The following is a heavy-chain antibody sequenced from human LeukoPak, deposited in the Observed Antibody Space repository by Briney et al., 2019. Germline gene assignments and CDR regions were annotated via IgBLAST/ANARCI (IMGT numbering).Heavy chain of an antibody. D-gene: IGHD3-22*01. V-gene: IGHV1-46*01. Sequence: ASVKVSCKASGYTFTSYYMHWVRQAPGQGLEWMGIINPSGGSTSYAQKFQGRVTMTRDTSTSTVYMELSSLRSEDTAVYYCARDRRGYYYDSSGYYPAEYYFDYWGQGTLVTVSS. CDR1: GYTFTSYY. J-gene: IGHJ4*02. CDR2: INPSGGST. CDR3: ARDRRGYYYDSSGYYPAEYYFDY.